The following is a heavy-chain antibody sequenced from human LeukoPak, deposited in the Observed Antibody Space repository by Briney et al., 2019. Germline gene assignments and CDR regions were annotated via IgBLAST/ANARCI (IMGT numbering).Heavy chain of an antibody. CDR3: AELGITMIGGV. V-gene: IGHV3-48*03. J-gene: IGHJ6*04. CDR1: GFTFSSYE. Sequence: GGSLRLSCASSGFTFSSYEMKWVRQAPGKGLEWVSYISSSGSTIYYADSVKGRFTISRDNAKNSLYLQMNSLRAEDTAVYYCAELGITMIGGVWGKGATVTISS. D-gene: IGHD3-10*02. CDR2: ISSSGSTI.